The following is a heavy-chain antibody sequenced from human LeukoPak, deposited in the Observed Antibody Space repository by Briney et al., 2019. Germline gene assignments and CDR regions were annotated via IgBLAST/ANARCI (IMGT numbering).Heavy chain of an antibody. Sequence: SETLSLTCTVSGGSISSSSYYWGWIRQPPGKWLEWIGSIDYSGSTYYNPSLKSRVTISVDTSKNQFSLKLSSVTAADTAVYYCARGPYYYDSSGYYLFDYWGQGTLVTVSS. CDR2: IDYSGST. D-gene: IGHD3-22*01. V-gene: IGHV4-39*01. CDR1: GGSISSSSYY. J-gene: IGHJ4*02. CDR3: ARGPYYYDSSGYYLFDY.